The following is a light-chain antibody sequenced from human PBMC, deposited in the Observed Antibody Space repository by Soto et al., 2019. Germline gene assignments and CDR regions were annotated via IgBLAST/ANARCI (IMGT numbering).Light chain of an antibody. Sequence: QSVLTQPASVSGYPGQSITISCTGTSSDVGYYNYVSGYQQHPGNAPKLIIYEVSYRPSGVSNRVSGSKSGKSASLTISGLEAEDEAHYYFSSYRSRTTLVFGGGTKVTVL. V-gene: IGLV2-14*01. CDR3: SSYRSRTTLV. CDR2: EVS. J-gene: IGLJ2*01. CDR1: SSDVGYYNY.